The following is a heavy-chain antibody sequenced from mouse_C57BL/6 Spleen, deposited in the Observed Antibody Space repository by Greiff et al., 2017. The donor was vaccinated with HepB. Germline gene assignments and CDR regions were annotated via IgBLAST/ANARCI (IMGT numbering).Heavy chain of an antibody. CDR2: ISSGGDYI. Sequence: EVQLVESGEGLVKPGGSLKLSCAASGFTFSSYAMSWVRQTPEKRLEWVAYISSGGDYIYYADTVKGRFTISRDNARNTLYLQMSSLKSEDTAMYYCTRAVYYDYDESFAYWGQGTLVTVSA. J-gene: IGHJ3*01. CDR3: TRAVYYDYDESFAY. D-gene: IGHD2-4*01. CDR1: GFTFSSYA. V-gene: IGHV5-9-1*02.